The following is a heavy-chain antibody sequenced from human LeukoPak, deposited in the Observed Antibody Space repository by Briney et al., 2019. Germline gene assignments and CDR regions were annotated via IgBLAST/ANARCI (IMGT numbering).Heavy chain of an antibody. CDR2: INPDGTYI. J-gene: IGHJ4*02. CDR1: GFTVSSDW. CDR3: SKDLRL. Sequence: PGGSLRLSCAASGFTVSSDWMYWVRQAPGKGPVWVSRINPDGTYIDYANFVKGRFTISRDDAKNTLYLQMNSLRAEDTVLYYCSKDLRLWGQGTLVNVTS. V-gene: IGHV3-74*01.